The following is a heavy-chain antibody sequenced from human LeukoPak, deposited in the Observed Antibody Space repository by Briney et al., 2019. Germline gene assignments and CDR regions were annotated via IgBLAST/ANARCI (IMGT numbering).Heavy chain of an antibody. CDR1: GGSFSGYY. V-gene: IGHV4-34*01. D-gene: IGHD3-10*01. J-gene: IGHJ5*02. CDR2: INHSGST. CDR3: ARPRYGSGSYYNRRGSNWFDP. Sequence: SETLSLTCAVYGGSFSGYYWSWIRQPPGKGLEWIGEINHSGSTNYSPSLKSRVTISVDTSKNQFSLKLSSVTAADTAVYYCARPRYGSGSYYNRRGSNWFDPWGQGTLVTVSS.